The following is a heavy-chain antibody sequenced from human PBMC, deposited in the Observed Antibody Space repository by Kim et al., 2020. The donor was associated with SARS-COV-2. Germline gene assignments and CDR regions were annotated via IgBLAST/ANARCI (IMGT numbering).Heavy chain of an antibody. CDR1: GGSISSSNW. CDR3: ARVVYCSSTSCYRGFFFAFDI. D-gene: IGHD2-2*01. CDR2: IYHSGST. V-gene: IGHV4-4*02. J-gene: IGHJ3*02. Sequence: SETLSLTCAVSGGSISSSNWWSWVRQPPGKGLEWIGEIYHSGSTNYNPSLKSRVTISVDKSKNQFSLKLSSVTAADTAVYYCARVVYCSSTSCYRGFFFAFDIWGQGTMVTVSS.